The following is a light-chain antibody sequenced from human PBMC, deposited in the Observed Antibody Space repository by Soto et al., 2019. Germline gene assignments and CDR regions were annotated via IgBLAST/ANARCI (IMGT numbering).Light chain of an antibody. V-gene: IGLV2-11*01. Sequence: QSARTQPRSVSGSPGHSVTSSCTGTSSDVGGYNYVSWYQQHPGKAPKLMIFDVNKRPSGVPDRISGSKFGNTASLTISGLQTEDEADYYCCSYAGSYPLVFGSGTKVTVL. CDR3: CSYAGSYPLV. CDR2: DVN. CDR1: SSDVGGYNY. J-gene: IGLJ1*01.